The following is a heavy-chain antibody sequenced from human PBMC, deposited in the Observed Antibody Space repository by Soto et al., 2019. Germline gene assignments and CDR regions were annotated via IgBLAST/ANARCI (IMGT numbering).Heavy chain of an antibody. CDR1: GGSISSGGYS. D-gene: IGHD6-19*01. V-gene: IGHV4-31*03. CDR3: ARAEAVAHLGFES. J-gene: IGHJ4*02. Sequence: QVQLQESGPGLVKPSQNLSLTCNVSGGSISSGGYSWTWIRQHPGKGLEWIGYIYYSGRTYYHPSRKHRVTISADTSRNQSSLKLSSVTAADTAVYYCARAEAVAHLGFESWGQGTLVIVSS. CDR2: IYYSGRT.